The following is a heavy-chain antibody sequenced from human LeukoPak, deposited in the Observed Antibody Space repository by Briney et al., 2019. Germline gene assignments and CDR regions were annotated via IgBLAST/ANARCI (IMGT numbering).Heavy chain of an antibody. V-gene: IGHV1-2*06. J-gene: IGHJ3*01. CDR3: ARQGMWGAFDF. D-gene: IGHD1-26*01. Sequence: ASVKVSCKASGYTFTGYYMHWVRQAPGQGLEWMGRLNPNSGGTNYAQKFQGRVTMTRDTSISRAYMELSRLRSDDTAIYYCARQGMWGAFDFWGQGTMVTVSS. CDR2: LNPNSGGT. CDR1: GYTFTGYY.